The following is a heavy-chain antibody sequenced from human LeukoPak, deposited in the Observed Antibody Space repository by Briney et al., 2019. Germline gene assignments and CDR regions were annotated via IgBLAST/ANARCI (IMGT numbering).Heavy chain of an antibody. J-gene: IGHJ4*02. CDR2: ISGGGGNT. V-gene: IGHV3-23*01. CDR3: ARDSSGWYGY. Sequence: GGSLRLSCAASKFAFSSYAMSWVRQAPGKGLEWVSAISGGGGNTYYADSVKGRFTISRDNSKNTLYLQMNSLRAEDTAVYYCARDSSGWYGYWGQGTLVTVSS. D-gene: IGHD6-19*01. CDR1: KFAFSSYA.